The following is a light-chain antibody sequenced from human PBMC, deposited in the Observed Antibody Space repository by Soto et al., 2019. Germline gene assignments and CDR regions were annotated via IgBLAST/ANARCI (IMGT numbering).Light chain of an antibody. CDR3: QQSYSSPTT. V-gene: IGKV1-39*01. Sequence: DIQMTQSPSFLSASVGDRVTITCRASQSIGKHLNWYQQKPGKAPKFLVYGVSKLQSGVPSRFTGSESGTDFTLTVNDLQPEDFATYYCQQSYSSPTTFGQGTRLEIK. J-gene: IGKJ5*01. CDR1: QSIGKH. CDR2: GVS.